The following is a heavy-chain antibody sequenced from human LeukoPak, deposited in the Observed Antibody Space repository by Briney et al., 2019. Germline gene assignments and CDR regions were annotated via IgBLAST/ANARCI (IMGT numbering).Heavy chain of an antibody. CDR1: GFTFSSYA. J-gene: IGHJ4*02. D-gene: IGHD1-26*01. V-gene: IGHV3-30-3*01. Sequence: GGSLRLSCAASGFTFSSYAMHWVCQAPGKGLEWVAVISYDGSNKYYADSVKGRFTISRDNSKNTLYLQMNSLRAEDTAVYYCARERWELLRWGQGTLVTVSS. CDR2: ISYDGSNK. CDR3: ARERWELLR.